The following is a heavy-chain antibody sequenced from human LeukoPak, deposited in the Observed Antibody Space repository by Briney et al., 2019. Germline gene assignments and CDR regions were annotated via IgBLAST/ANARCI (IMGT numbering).Heavy chain of an antibody. CDR1: GFTFGSYA. V-gene: IGHV3-23*01. CDR2: ITGGGENT. CDR3: AKVLTGSQDY. D-gene: IGHD7-27*01. J-gene: IGHJ4*02. Sequence: GKSLILSCAASGFTFGSYAMSWVRQAPGKGLEWVSTITGGGENTYYADSVRGRFTISRDNSKTTLHLQMNGLRPEDTAVYYCAKVLTGSQDYWGQGTLVTVSS.